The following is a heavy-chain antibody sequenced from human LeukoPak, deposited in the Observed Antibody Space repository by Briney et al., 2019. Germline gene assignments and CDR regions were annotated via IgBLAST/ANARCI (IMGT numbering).Heavy chain of an antibody. Sequence: SETLSLTCAVYGGSFSGYYWSWIRQPPGKGLEWIGEINHSGSTSYNPSLKSRVTISVDTSKNQFSLKLSSVTAADTAVYYCARAPVGFAKGYFDYWGQGTLVTVSS. CDR2: INHSGST. J-gene: IGHJ4*02. V-gene: IGHV4-34*01. CDR1: GGSFSGYY. CDR3: ARAPVGFAKGYFDY. D-gene: IGHD1-26*01.